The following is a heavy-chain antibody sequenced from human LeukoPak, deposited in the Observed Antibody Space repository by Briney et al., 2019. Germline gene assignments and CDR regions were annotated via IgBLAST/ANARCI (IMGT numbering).Heavy chain of an antibody. Sequence: GGSLRLSCAASGFTFSDYYMSWIRQAPGKGLEWVSYISSSGSTIYYADSVKGRFTISRDNAKNSLHLQMNSLRAEDTAVYYCARDYDSSGYYYELTDYWGQGTLVTVSS. D-gene: IGHD3-22*01. J-gene: IGHJ4*02. CDR3: ARDYDSSGYYYELTDY. V-gene: IGHV3-11*01. CDR1: GFTFSDYY. CDR2: ISSSGSTI.